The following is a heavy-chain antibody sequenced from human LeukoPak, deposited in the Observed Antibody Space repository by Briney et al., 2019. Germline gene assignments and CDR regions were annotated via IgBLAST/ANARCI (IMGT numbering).Heavy chain of an antibody. Sequence: ASVKVSCKASGYTFTGYYMHWVRQAPGQGLEWMGWINPNSGGTNYAQKFQGRVTMTRDTSISTAYMELSRLRSDDTAVYYCARDLLHPYSSGWYPSDYWAREPWSPSPQ. CDR3: ARDLLHPYSSGWYPSDY. J-gene: IGHJ4*02. CDR1: GYTFTGYY. D-gene: IGHD6-19*01. CDR2: INPNSGGT. V-gene: IGHV1-2*02.